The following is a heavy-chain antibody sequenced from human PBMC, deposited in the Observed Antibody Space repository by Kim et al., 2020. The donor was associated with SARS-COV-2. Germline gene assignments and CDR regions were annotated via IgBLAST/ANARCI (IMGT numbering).Heavy chain of an antibody. Sequence: STNYNPSLKSRVTISVDTSKNQFSLKLSSVTAADTAVYYCARMSIAAPEDWGQGTLVTVSS. V-gene: IGHV4-34*01. D-gene: IGHD6-6*01. CDR3: ARMSIAAPED. CDR2: ST. J-gene: IGHJ4*02.